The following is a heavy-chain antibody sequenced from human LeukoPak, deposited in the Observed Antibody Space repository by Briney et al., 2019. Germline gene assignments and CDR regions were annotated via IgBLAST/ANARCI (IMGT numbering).Heavy chain of an antibody. CDR1: GFAFSGYS. J-gene: IGHJ4*02. CDR3: GRSGDFWSGSGVAY. D-gene: IGHD3-3*01. Sequence: GGSLRLSCAASGFAFSGYSMNWVRQAPGKGLEWVSFIIGSGDLIYYADSVKGRFTISRDNAKNSLYLQMNSLRDEDTAVYYCGRSGDFWSGSGVAYWGQGTLVTVSS. V-gene: IGHV3-48*02. CDR2: IIGSGDLI.